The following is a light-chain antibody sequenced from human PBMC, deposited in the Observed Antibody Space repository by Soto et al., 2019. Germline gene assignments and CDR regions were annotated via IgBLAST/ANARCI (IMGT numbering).Light chain of an antibody. J-gene: IGLJ2*01. V-gene: IGLV2-14*01. CDR2: DVS. CDR3: SSYTRSSTYVV. Sequence: QSALTQPASVSGSPGQSITISCTGTSSDVGGYNYVSWYQQHPGKAPKLIIYDVSNRPSGVSNRFSGSKSGNTASLTISGRQAEDEDDYYCSSYTRSSTYVVFGGGTKLTVL. CDR1: SSDVGGYNY.